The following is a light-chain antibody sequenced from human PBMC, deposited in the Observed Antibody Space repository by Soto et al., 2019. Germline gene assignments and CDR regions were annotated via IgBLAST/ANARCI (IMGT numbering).Light chain of an antibody. CDR3: SSYTSASTLV. J-gene: IGLJ2*01. Sequence: QSVLTQPASVSGSPGQSITISCTGANSDIGSYNYVSWYQQHPGKAPKLLIYDVTKWPSGVSNRFSGSKSGNTASLTISGLQAEDEADYYCSSYTSASTLVFGGGTKLTVL. CDR2: DVT. CDR1: NSDIGSYNY. V-gene: IGLV2-14*01.